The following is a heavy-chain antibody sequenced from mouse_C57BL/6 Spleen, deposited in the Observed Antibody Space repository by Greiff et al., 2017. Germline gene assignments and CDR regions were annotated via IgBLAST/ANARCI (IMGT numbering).Heavy chain of an antibody. CDR1: GYAFTNYL. D-gene: IGHD1-1*01. CDR3: ARSGYYGTLTWFAY. J-gene: IGHJ3*01. Sequence: VQLQQSGAELVRPGTSVKVSCKASGYAFTNYLIEWVKQRPGQGLEWIGVINPGSGGTNYNEKFKGKATLTADKSSSTAYMQLSSRTSEDSAVYFCARSGYYGTLTWFAYWGQGTLVTVSA. V-gene: IGHV1-54*01. CDR2: INPGSGGT.